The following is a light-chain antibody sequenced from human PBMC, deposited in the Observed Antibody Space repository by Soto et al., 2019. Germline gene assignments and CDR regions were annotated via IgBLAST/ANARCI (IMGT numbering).Light chain of an antibody. CDR2: ENN. V-gene: IGLV1-51*02. J-gene: IGLJ2*01. CDR3: GTWDSSLSGGV. Sequence: QSELTQPPSVSAALGQKVTISCSGSSSNIGNKYVSWYQQLPGTAPKLLIYENNKRPSGIPDRFSGSKSGTSATLDITGLQTGDEADYYCGTWDSSLSGGVFGGGTKLTVL. CDR1: SSNIGNKY.